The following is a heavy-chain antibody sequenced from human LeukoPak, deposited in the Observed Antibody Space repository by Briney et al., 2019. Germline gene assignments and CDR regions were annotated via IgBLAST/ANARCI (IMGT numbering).Heavy chain of an antibody. Sequence: GGSLRLSCAASGFTFSTYGMHWVRQAPGKGLEWVAVISFDGSNKYYGDSVKGRFTISRDNSKNTLYLQMNSLRVEDTAVYYCARESCTTSCHGFDYWGQGTLVTVSS. V-gene: IGHV3-33*01. CDR3: ARESCTTSCHGFDY. CDR1: GFTFSTYG. J-gene: IGHJ4*02. CDR2: ISFDGSNK. D-gene: IGHD2-2*01.